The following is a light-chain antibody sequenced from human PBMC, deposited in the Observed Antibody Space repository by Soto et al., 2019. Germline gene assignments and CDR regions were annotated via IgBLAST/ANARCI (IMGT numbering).Light chain of an antibody. J-gene: IGKJ1*01. Sequence: EMVMTQSPATLSVSPGERATLSCRASQSVNSNLAWYQQKPGQAPRLLFHGASTRATGIPARFSGSGSGTEFTLTISSLQSEDFAVYYCQQYNNWPRTFGQGTKVEIK. CDR3: QQYNNWPRT. CDR2: GAS. CDR1: QSVNSN. V-gene: IGKV3-15*01.